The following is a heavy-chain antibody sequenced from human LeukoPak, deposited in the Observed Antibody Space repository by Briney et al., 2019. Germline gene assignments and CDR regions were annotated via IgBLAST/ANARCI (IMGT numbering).Heavy chain of an antibody. CDR3: AREGQWLAKSWFDP. V-gene: IGHV1-24*01. J-gene: IGHJ5*02. Sequence: ASVKVSCKVSGYTLTELSMHWVRQAPGKGLEWMGGFDPEDGETIYAQKFQGRVTMTTDTSTSTAYMELRSLRSDDTAVYYCAREGQWLAKSWFDPWGQGTLVTVSS. CDR1: GYTLTELS. D-gene: IGHD6-19*01. CDR2: FDPEDGET.